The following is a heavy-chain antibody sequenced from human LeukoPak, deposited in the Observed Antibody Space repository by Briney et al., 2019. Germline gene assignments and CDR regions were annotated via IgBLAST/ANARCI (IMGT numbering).Heavy chain of an antibody. CDR1: GFSFSSFA. J-gene: IGHJ4*02. CDR3: AKDGMVVTARVDY. Sequence: GGSLGLSCAASGFSFSSFAMSWVRQAPGKGLEWVSAISASGSTYHADSVKGRFTISRDNSKNTLFLQMNSLRAEDTAVYYCAKDGMVVTARVDYWGQGTLVTVSS. D-gene: IGHD2-21*02. CDR2: ISASGST. V-gene: IGHV3-23*01.